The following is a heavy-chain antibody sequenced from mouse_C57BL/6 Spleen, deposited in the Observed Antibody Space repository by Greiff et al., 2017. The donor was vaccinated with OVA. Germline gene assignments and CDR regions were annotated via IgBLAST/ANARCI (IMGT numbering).Heavy chain of an antibody. CDR2: IDPSDSYT. D-gene: IGHD3-3*01. CDR1: GYTFTSYW. V-gene: IGHV1-69*01. CDR3: AREGWEYFDY. Sequence: VQLQQPGAELVMPGASVKLSCKASGYTFTSYWMHWVKQRPGQGLEWIGEIDPSDSYTNYNQKFKGKSTLTVDKSSSTAYMQLSSLTSEDSAVYYCAREGWEYFDYWGQGTTLTVSS. J-gene: IGHJ2*01.